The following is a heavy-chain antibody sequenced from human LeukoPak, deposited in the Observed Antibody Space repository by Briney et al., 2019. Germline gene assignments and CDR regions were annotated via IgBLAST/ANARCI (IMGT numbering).Heavy chain of an antibody. J-gene: IGHJ5*02. D-gene: IGHD3-3*01. CDR2: IIPIFGTA. Sequence: SVKVSCKASGGTFSSYAISWVRQAPGQGREWMGRIIPIFGTANYAQKFQGRVTITTDESTSTAYMELSSLRSEDTAVYYCARDRSLRFLEWNSPNWFDPWRQGTLVTVSS. CDR1: GGTFSSYA. CDR3: ARDRSLRFLEWNSPNWFDP. V-gene: IGHV1-69*05.